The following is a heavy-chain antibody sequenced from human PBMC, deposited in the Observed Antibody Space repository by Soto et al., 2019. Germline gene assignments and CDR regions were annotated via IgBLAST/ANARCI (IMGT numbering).Heavy chain of an antibody. Sequence: PGGSLRLSCAASGFTFSSFEMNWVRQAPGKGLEWVSYISSSADTIYYADSVKGRFTTSRDSAKNSLSLQMNSLRGEDTAVYYCARGPGYSTGWYSDYWGQGTLVTVSS. J-gene: IGHJ4*02. CDR1: GFTFSSFE. D-gene: IGHD6-19*01. CDR2: ISSSADTI. V-gene: IGHV3-48*03. CDR3: ARGPGYSTGWYSDY.